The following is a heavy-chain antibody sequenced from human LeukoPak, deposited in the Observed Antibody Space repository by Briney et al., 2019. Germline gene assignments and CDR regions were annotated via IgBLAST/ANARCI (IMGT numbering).Heavy chain of an antibody. Sequence: SETLSLTCTVSGGSISSGGYYWSWIRQHPGKGLEWIGYIYYSGSTYYNPSLKSRVTISVDTSKNQFSLKLSSVTAADTAVYYCARVGRPTSNIDYWGQGTLVTVSS. J-gene: IGHJ4*02. CDR2: IYYSGST. CDR1: GGSISSGGYY. V-gene: IGHV4-31*03. D-gene: IGHD1-26*01. CDR3: ARVGRPTSNIDY.